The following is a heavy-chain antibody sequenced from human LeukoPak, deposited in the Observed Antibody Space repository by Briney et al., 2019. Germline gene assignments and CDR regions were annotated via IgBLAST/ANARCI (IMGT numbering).Heavy chain of an antibody. CDR1: GFTFTSYA. D-gene: IGHD6-19*01. Sequence: PGGSLRLSCAASGFTFTSYATNWVRQAPVKGLEWVSSISGSGVRTHYADSVKGRFTISRDDSKNTVYLQMDSLRAEDTAVYYCARGDGSGWYRPFDHWGQGTLVTVSS. J-gene: IGHJ4*02. CDR2: ISGSGVRT. CDR3: ARGDGSGWYRPFDH. V-gene: IGHV3-23*01.